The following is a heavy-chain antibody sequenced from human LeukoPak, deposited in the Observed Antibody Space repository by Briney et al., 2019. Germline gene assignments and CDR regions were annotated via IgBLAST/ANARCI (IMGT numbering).Heavy chain of an antibody. D-gene: IGHD3-10*01. CDR2: INPTSGRT. Sequence: VASVKISCKASTDIFNKYYIHWVRQAPGRGLEWMGIINPTSGRTSYAQNFQARVTMTRDMSTNTMYLDLSSLKSDDTAVYYCASGGEFRGSAFDIWGQGTTVIVSS. CDR3: ASGGEFRGSAFDI. CDR1: TDIFNKYY. J-gene: IGHJ3*02. V-gene: IGHV1-46*02.